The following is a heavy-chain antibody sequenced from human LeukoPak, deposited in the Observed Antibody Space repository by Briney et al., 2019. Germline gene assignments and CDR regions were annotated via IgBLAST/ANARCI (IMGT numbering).Heavy chain of an antibody. J-gene: IGHJ3*02. CDR3: VRWQYCGGNCFFSAFDI. V-gene: IGHV4-59*01. CDR1: GGSISNSY. CDR2: IHHSGNT. D-gene: IGHD2-21*01. Sequence: SETLSLTCTVSGGSISNSYWSWIRQSPGKGLEWIGYIHHSGNTNASPPLKSRVTISIDTPKNQFSLRLCSVTAADTAVYYCVRWQYCGGNCFFSAFDIWGQGTMVTVSS.